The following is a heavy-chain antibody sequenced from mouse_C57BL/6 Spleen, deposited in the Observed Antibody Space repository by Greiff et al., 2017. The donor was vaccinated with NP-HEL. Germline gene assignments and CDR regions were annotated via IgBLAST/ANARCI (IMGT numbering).Heavy chain of an antibody. V-gene: IGHV1-82*01. CDR3: ASGNYGSQFYYYAMDY. J-gene: IGHJ4*01. Sequence: VQLQQSGPELVKPGASVKISCKASGYAFSSSWMNWVKQRPGKGLEWIGRIYPGDGDTNYNGKFKGKATLTADKSSSTAYMQLSSLTSEDSAVYFCASGNYGSQFYYYAMDYWGQGTSVTVSS. CDR1: GYAFSSSW. CDR2: IYPGDGDT. D-gene: IGHD1-1*01.